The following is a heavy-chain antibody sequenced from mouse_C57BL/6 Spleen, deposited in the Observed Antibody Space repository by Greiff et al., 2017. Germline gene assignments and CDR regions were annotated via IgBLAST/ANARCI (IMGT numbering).Heavy chain of an antibody. D-gene: IGHD1-1*01. Sequence: VQLQQSGPELVKPGASVKISCKASGYAFSSSWMNWVKQRPGKGLEWIGRIYPGDGDTNYNGTFKGKATLTADKSSSTAYMQLASLTSEDSAVYFCAITTVSTWYFDVWGTGTTVTVSS. CDR2: IYPGDGDT. J-gene: IGHJ1*03. CDR1: GYAFSSSW. V-gene: IGHV1-82*01. CDR3: AITTVSTWYFDV.